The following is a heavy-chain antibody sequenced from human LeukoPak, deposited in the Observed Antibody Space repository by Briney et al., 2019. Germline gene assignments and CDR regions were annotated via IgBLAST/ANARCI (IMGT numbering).Heavy chain of an antibody. CDR2: ISFDGNTI. Sequence: GGSLRLSCAASTFPFNTYAMHWFRQAPGKGLEWVAVISFDGNTIYYAESVKGRFTISRGNSRDTLYLQMNTLRAEDTAVYYCARDTDTVTTILDYWGQGTLVTVSS. V-gene: IGHV3-30-3*01. CDR1: TFPFNTYA. J-gene: IGHJ4*02. CDR3: ARDTDTVTTILDY. D-gene: IGHD4-17*01.